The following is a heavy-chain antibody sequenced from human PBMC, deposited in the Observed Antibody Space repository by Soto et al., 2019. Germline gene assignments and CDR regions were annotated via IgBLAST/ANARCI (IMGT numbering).Heavy chain of an antibody. CDR1: GGSFSGYY. J-gene: IGHJ5*02. CDR2: INHSGST. D-gene: IGHD3-10*01. V-gene: IGHV4-34*01. CDR3: ARGGGWFGDLRFDP. Sequence: QVQLQQWGAGLLKPSETLSLTCAVYGGSFSGYYWSWIRQPPGKGLEWIGEINHSGSTNYNPSLTSGVTXLVPTXXTQSSLKLSSVTAADTAVYCCARGGGWFGDLRFDPWGQGTLVTVSS.